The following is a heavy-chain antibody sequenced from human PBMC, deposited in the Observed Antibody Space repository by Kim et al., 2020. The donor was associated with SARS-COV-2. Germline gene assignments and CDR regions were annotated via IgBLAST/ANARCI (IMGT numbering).Heavy chain of an antibody. J-gene: IGHJ2*01. CDR3: VKALSQYEEVAPAIEF. V-gene: IGHV3-23*01. Sequence: GGSLRLSCAASGFAFSSSAMNWVRQAPGKGLEWVSAINGAGTRASYTDSMKGRFTISRDNSKNMVYLEMSTLRAEDTAVYHCVKALSQYEEVAPAIEFWG. CDR2: INGAGTRA. CDR1: GFAFSSSA. D-gene: IGHD3-16*01.